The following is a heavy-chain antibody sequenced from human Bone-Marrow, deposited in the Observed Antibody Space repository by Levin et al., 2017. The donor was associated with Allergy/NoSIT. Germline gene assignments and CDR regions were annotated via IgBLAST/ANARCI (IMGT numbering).Heavy chain of an antibody. V-gene: IGHV1-8*01. CDR3: ARGELGSGYLFDY. Sequence: GGSLRLSCKTSGYTFTSFDINWVRQATGQGLEWMGWMYPNSDNAGYAQKFQGRVTMTRNTSISTAYMELSSLRSEDTPIYYCARGELGSGYLFDYWGQGTLVTVSS. J-gene: IGHJ4*02. D-gene: IGHD5-12*01. CDR1: GYTFTSFD. CDR2: MYPNSDNA.